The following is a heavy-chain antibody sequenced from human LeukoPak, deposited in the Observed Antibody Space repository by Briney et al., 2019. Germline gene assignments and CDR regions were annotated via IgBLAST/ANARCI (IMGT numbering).Heavy chain of an antibody. J-gene: IGHJ4*02. CDR1: GFTFSSHW. D-gene: IGHD4-17*01. CDR3: ARGPHYGDRVDYLDS. V-gene: IGHV3-7*01. Sequence: GGSLRLSCAAYGFTFSSHWMTWVRQAPGKGLEWVASLRQGGSEKYYVDSVKGRFIVSRDGAKNSLYLQMNSLSADDTAVYFCARGPHYGDRVDYLDSWGQGTKVTVSS. CDR2: LRQGGSEK.